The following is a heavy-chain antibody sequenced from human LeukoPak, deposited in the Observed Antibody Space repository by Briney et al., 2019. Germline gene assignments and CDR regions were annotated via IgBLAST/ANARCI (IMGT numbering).Heavy chain of an antibody. CDR1: GFTFSNYG. V-gene: IGHV3-30*02. J-gene: IGHJ4*02. CDR2: IRYDGSNK. D-gene: IGHD2-2*01. CDR3: AKDSCTSISCPFYY. Sequence: GGSLRLSCAASGFTFSNYGMHWVRQAPGKGLEWVAFIRYDGSNKYYADSVKGRFTISRDNSKNTLHLHMHSHYLRLNRLLAGDTPVCYCAKDSCTSISCPFYYGGQETLVTVSS.